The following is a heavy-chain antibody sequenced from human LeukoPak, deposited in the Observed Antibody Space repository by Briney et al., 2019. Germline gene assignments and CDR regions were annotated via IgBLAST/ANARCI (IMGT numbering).Heavy chain of an antibody. CDR2: IYSSGST. CDR1: GDSLSNYY. D-gene: IGHD6-13*01. Sequence: SGTPSLTCTVSGDSLSNYYWGWIPQPPREGPEWIWRIYSSGSTNYIPSLKSRVTMSVDTSKNQFSLKMSSVTAADTAVYYCARAIASLVYSSSWSFDYWGQGTLLTVSS. V-gene: IGHV4-4*07. CDR3: ARAIASLVYSSSWSFDY. J-gene: IGHJ4*02.